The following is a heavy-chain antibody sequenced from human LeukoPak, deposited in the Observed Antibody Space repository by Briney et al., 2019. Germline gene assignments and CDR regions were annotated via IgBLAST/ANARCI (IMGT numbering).Heavy chain of an antibody. V-gene: IGHV4-38-2*01. D-gene: IGHD2-2*01. Sequence: SETLSLTCAVSGYSISSGYYWGWIRQPPGKGLEWIGRIYHSGSTYYNPSLKSRVTISVDTSKNQFSLKLSSVTAADTAVYYCAVNIVVVPAASFDYWGQGTLVTVSS. J-gene: IGHJ4*02. CDR2: IYHSGST. CDR1: GYSISSGYY. CDR3: AVNIVVVPAASFDY.